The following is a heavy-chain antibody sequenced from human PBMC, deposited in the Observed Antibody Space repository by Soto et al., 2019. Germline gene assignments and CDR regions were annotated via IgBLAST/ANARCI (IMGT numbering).Heavy chain of an antibody. CDR2: INHSGST. D-gene: IGHD5-12*01. CDR3: ARLRGSRDGYNSRTIDY. V-gene: IGHV4-34*01. J-gene: IGHJ4*02. CDR1: GGPFSGYY. Sequence: PXETLWLTCAVYGGPFSGYYWSWIRQPPGRGLEWIGEINHSGSTNYNPSLKSRVTISVDTSKNQFSLKLSSVTAANTAVYYCARLRGSRDGYNSRTIDYWGQGTLVTVSS.